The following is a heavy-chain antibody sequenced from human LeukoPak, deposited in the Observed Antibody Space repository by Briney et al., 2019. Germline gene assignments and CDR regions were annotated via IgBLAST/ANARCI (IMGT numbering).Heavy chain of an antibody. CDR2: ISGSGGST. J-gene: IGHJ6*02. CDR3: ARVTASYYYGMDV. D-gene: IGHD5-18*01. CDR1: GFTFSSYA. V-gene: IGHV3-23*01. Sequence: GGSLRLSCAASGFTFSSYAMSWVRQAPGKGLEWVSAISGSGGSTYYADSVKGRFTISRHNSKNTLYLQMNSLRAEDTAVYYCARVTASYYYGMDVWGQGTTVTVSS.